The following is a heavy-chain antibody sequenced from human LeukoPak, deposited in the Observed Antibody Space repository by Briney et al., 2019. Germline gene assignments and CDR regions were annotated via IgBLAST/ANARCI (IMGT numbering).Heavy chain of an antibody. Sequence: GGSLRLSCAASGFTFSSYWMHWVRQAPGKGLVWVSRIKSDGSSTSYADSVKGRFTISRDSAKNTLYLQMNGVRAEDTAVYYCARDQIYCTGGYCYFDYWGRGTLVTVSS. D-gene: IGHD2-8*02. V-gene: IGHV3-74*01. CDR3: ARDQIYCTGGYCYFDY. CDR2: IKSDGSST. CDR1: GFTFSSYW. J-gene: IGHJ4*02.